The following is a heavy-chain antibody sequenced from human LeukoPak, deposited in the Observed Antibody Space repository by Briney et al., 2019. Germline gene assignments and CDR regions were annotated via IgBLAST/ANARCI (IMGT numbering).Heavy chain of an antibody. J-gene: IGHJ6*03. Sequence: ASVKVSCKASGGTFSSYAISWVRQAPGQGLEWMGWISAYNGNTNYAQKLQGRVTMTTDTSTSTAYMELRSLRSDDTAVYYCARDQSHYDFWSGYYPRSYYMDVWGKGTTVTVSS. D-gene: IGHD3-3*01. CDR2: ISAYNGNT. CDR3: ARDQSHYDFWSGYYPRSYYMDV. V-gene: IGHV1-18*01. CDR1: GGTFSSYA.